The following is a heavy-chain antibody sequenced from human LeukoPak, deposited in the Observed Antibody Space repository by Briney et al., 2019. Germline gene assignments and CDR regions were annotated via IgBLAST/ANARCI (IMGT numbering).Heavy chain of an antibody. J-gene: IGHJ6*02. CDR2: IYYSGST. CDR1: GGSISSSSYY. CDR3: VSGKFGRYYYYGMDV. Sequence: SETLSLTCTVSGGSISSSSYYWGWIRPPPGKGLEWIGSIYYSGSTYYNPSLKSRVTISVDTSKNQFSLKLSSVTAADTAVYYCVSGKFGRYYYYGMDVWGQGTTVTVSS. D-gene: IGHD3-10*01. V-gene: IGHV4-39*01.